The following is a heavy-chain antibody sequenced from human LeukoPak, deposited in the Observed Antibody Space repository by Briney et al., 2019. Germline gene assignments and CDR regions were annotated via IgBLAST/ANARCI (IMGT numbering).Heavy chain of an antibody. CDR3: ARDQTFFDF. V-gene: IGHV4-30-2*01. CDR1: GGSISSGGYS. Sequence: SETLSLTCAVSGGSISSGGYSWSWIRQPPGKGLEWIGYIHHSGNTYYNPSLKSRVTISVDRSKNQFSLMLTSVTAADAAVYYCARDQTFFDFWGQGTLVIVSS. J-gene: IGHJ4*02. CDR2: IHHSGNT.